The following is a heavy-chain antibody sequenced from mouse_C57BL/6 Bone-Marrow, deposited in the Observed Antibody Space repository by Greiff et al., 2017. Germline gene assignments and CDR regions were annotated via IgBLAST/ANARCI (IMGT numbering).Heavy chain of an antibody. J-gene: IGHJ2*01. Sequence: EVKVVESGGGLVQPGGSLKLSCAASGFTFSSYAMSWVRQTPEKRLEWVATISDGGSYTYYPDNVSGRFTISSENAKNNLYLQMGQLKSEDTAICDCERYSHFDYWGQGTTLTVSS. CDR1: GFTFSSYA. D-gene: IGHD2-12*01. CDR3: ERYSHFDY. CDR2: ISDGGSYT. V-gene: IGHV5-4*03.